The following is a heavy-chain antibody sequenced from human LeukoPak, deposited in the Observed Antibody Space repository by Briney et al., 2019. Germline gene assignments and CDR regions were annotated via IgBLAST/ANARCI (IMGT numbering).Heavy chain of an antibody. Sequence: SETLSLTCSVSGVSISSRTYYWAWIRQPPGKGLEWIGSIYYSGNTYYNPSLKSRFTISVDVSKNQFSLNLSSVTAADTAVYYCAGRVVNAAFDIWGQGTMVTVSS. J-gene: IGHJ3*02. CDR2: IYYSGNT. CDR1: GVSISSRTYY. CDR3: AGRVVNAAFDI. V-gene: IGHV4-39*01. D-gene: IGHD2-2*01.